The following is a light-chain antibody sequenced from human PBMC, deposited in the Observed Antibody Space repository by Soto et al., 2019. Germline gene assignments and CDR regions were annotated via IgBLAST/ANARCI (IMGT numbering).Light chain of an antibody. J-gene: IGKJ1*01. CDR1: ESVSSK. CDR2: GAS. V-gene: IGKV3-15*01. CDR3: QQSYSTRT. Sequence: EIVMTQSAATVSVSLGERATLSCRASESVSSKIAWYQQKPGQAPRLLIYGASTRATGIPARFSGSGSGTDFTLTISSLQPEDFATYYCQQSYSTRTFGQGTKV.